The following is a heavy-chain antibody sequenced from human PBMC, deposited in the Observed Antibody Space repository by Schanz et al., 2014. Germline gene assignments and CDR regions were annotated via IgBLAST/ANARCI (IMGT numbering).Heavy chain of an antibody. CDR3: ARDLRGRYYGSGSLDI. J-gene: IGHJ4*02. CDR1: FSPFPSPF. CDR2: INPKGGDT. Sequence: QVQLVQSGAAVKRPGASVNVSCKASFSPFPSPFLHWVRPSPFPGLEWLGRINPKGGDTKSAQKFQGRFTMTRDTSITTAYMELSSLTSDDTAVYYCARDLRGRYYGSGSLDIWGQGTLVTVSS. D-gene: IGHD3-10*01. V-gene: IGHV1-2*06.